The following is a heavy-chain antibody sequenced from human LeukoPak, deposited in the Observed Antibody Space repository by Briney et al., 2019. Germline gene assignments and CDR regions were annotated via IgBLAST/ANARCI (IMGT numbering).Heavy chain of an antibody. CDR3: ARDLYSSGWYGFDY. D-gene: IGHD6-19*01. CDR1: GGSISSYY. CDR2: IYTSGST. J-gene: IGHJ4*02. Sequence: SETLSLTCTISGGSISSYYWSWIRQPAGKGLEWIGRIYTSGSTNYNPSLKSRVTMSVDTSKNHFSLKLSSVTAADTAVYYCARDLYSSGWYGFDYWGQGTLVTVSS. V-gene: IGHV4-4*07.